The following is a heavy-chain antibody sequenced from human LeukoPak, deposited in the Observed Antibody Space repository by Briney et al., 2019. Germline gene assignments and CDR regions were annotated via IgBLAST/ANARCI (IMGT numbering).Heavy chain of an antibody. CDR1: GFTFSSYW. CDR3: AGRHCSGGGCYFAGADPFDY. V-gene: IGHV3-30*14. J-gene: IGHJ4*02. CDR2: ISYDGSNK. D-gene: IGHD2-15*01. Sequence: PGGSLRLSCAASGFTFSSYWMNWARQAPGKGLEWVAVISYDGSNKYYADSVKGRFTISRDTSKNTLYLQMNSLRAEDTAVYFCAGRHCSGGGCYFAGADPFDYWGQGTLVTVSS.